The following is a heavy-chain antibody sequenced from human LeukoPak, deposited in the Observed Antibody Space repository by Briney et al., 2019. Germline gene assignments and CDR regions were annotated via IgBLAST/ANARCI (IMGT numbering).Heavy chain of an antibody. D-gene: IGHD6-19*01. CDR1: GFTFSSYA. V-gene: IGHV3-23*01. CDR3: ARERAVNGWTSAHFDY. Sequence: SGGSLRLSCAASGFTFSSYAMSWVRQAPGKGLEWVSAISGSGGSTYYADSVKGRFTISRDNSKNTLYLQINSLRVEDTAVYFCARERAVNGWTSAHFDYWGQGTLVTVSS. CDR2: ISGSGGST. J-gene: IGHJ4*02.